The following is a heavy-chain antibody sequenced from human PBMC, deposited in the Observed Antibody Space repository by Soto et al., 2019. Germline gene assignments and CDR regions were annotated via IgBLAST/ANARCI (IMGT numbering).Heavy chain of an antibody. Sequence: GGSLRLSCVVSQISFSSYWMTWVRQAPGKGLECVANINQDGSEKYYEDSVKGRFTISRDNAKNTLFLQMNSLRVEDTAVYYCTRDRGNPDSVDLWGQGTRVTV. V-gene: IGHV3-7*01. CDR2: INQDGSEK. J-gene: IGHJ3*01. CDR1: QISFSSYW. D-gene: IGHD3-10*01. CDR3: TRDRGNPDSVDL.